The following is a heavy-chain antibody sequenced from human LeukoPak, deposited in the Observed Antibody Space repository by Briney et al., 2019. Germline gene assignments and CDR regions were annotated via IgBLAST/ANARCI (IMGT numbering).Heavy chain of an antibody. V-gene: IGHV3-23*01. CDR2: ISGSGGST. D-gene: IGHD6-13*01. CDR3: AKVLRLAGAPFDY. Sequence: GGSLRLSCAASGFTFSSYAMSWVRQAPGKGLEWVSAISGSGGSTYYADSVKGRFTISRGNSKNTLNLQMNSLRAEDTAVYYCAKVLRLAGAPFDYWGQGTLVTVSS. J-gene: IGHJ4*02. CDR1: GFTFSSYA.